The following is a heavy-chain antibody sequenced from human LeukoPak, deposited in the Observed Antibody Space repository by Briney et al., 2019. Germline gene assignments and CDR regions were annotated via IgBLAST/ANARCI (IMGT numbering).Heavy chain of an antibody. V-gene: IGHV3-23*01. J-gene: IGHJ4*02. CDR2: ISVSGAST. Sequence: GGSLRLSWLTAGFTLSTNAMSWVRQAPGEGLEWISGISVSGASTYYASSVKAPFTISRHDSRNTLYLEMNSPRGDDTAVYYCAKDVGKCEYLHVFDYWGQGTLVTVSS. CDR3: AKDVGKCEYLHVFDY. CDR1: GFTLSTNA. D-gene: IGHD1-26*01.